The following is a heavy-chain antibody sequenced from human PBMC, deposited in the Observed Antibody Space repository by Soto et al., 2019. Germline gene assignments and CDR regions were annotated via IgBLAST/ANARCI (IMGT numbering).Heavy chain of an antibody. D-gene: IGHD3-3*02. Sequence: SETLSLTCTVSGDSIISSDFYWGWVRQPPGKGLEWIGIIFYLGSSYYNPSLKSRVTMSVDTSKNQFSLRLRSVTAADTALYFCARHSLALRKNNWFDPWGQGSMVTVSS. CDR3: ARHSLALRKNNWFDP. CDR2: IFYLGSS. CDR1: GDSIISSDFY. J-gene: IGHJ5*02. V-gene: IGHV4-39*01.